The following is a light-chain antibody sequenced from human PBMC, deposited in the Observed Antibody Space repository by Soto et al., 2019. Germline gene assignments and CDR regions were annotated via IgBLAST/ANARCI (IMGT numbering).Light chain of an antibody. V-gene: IGKV1-27*01. J-gene: IGKJ4*01. CDR3: QYYYSAPLT. Sequence: DIQMTQSPSSLSASVGDRVTITCRASQDFSNYLAWYQQKPGKVPKLLIYAASTLQSGVPSRFSGSGSGTDFTLTISSLQPEDVATYYCQYYYSAPLTFGGGTKVEIK. CDR1: QDFSNY. CDR2: AAS.